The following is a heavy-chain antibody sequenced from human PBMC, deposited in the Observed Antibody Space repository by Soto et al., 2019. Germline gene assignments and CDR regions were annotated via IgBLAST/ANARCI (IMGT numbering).Heavy chain of an antibody. CDR1: GFSLSTSGVG. CDR2: IYCDDDK. Sequence: SGPTLVKPTQTLTLTCTFSGFSLSTSGVGVGWIRQPPGKALEWLALIYCDDDKRYSPSLKSRLTITKDTSKNQVVLTMTNMDPVDTATYYCAHLMVRGVNWYFDYWGQGTLVTVSS. D-gene: IGHD3-10*01. J-gene: IGHJ4*02. V-gene: IGHV2-5*02. CDR3: AHLMVRGVNWYFDY.